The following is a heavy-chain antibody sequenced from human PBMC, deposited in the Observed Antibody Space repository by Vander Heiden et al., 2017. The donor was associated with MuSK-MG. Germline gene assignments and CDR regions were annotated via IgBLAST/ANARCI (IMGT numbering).Heavy chain of an antibody. J-gene: IGHJ4*02. CDR2: MYYGRSS. Sequence: QMQLQESGPGLVKPSETLSLTCTVSGGSIPGSTYYWGWIRQPPGKGLEWIGSMYYGRSSYYNPSLESRVTISVDTSKNQFSLKLNSVTAADTAVYFCAGMRGWEPLDDWGQGILVTVSS. CDR3: AGMRGWEPLDD. CDR1: GGSIPGSTYY. V-gene: IGHV4-39*01. D-gene: IGHD1-26*01.